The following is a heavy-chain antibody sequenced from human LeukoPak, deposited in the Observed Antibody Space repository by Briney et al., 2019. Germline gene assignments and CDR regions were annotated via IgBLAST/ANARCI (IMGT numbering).Heavy chain of an antibody. J-gene: IGHJ4*02. CDR1: GFTVSSNY. V-gene: IGHV3-53*01. CDR3: ARGFYGSGSYYKGY. CDR2: IYSGGST. D-gene: IGHD3-10*01. Sequence: GGSLRLSCAASGFTVSSNYMSWVRQAPGKGLEWVSVIYSGGSTYYADSVKGRFTISRDNSKNTLYLQMNSLRAEDTAVYYCARGFYGSGSYYKGYWGQGTLVTVSS.